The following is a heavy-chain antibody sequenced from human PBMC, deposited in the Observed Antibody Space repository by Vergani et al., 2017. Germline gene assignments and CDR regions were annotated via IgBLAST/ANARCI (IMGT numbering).Heavy chain of an antibody. CDR1: GYTFTGYY. V-gene: IGHV1-2*02. Sequence: VQLVQSGAEVKKPGASVKVSCKASGYTFTGYYMHWVRQAPGQGLEWMGWINPNSGGTNYAQKFQGRVTMTRDTSISTAYMELSRLRSDDTAVYYCARDRAGYSYGSDAFDIWGQGTMVTVSS. J-gene: IGHJ3*02. CDR2: INPNSGGT. CDR3: ARDRAGYSYGSDAFDI. D-gene: IGHD5-18*01.